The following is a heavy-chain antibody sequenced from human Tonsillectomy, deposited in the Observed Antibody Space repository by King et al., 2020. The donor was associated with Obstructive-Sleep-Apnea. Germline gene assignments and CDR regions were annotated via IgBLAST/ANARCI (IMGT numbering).Heavy chain of an antibody. Sequence: VQLVESGGGVVQPGRSLRLSCAASGFTFSSYGMHWVRQAPGKGLEWVAVIWYDGSNKYYADSVKGRFIISRENSKNTLYLQMNSLRAEDTAVYYCAKGGYYDILTGYPRDLYYFDYWGQGTLVTVSS. D-gene: IGHD3-9*01. CDR2: IWYDGSNK. V-gene: IGHV3-33*06. J-gene: IGHJ4*02. CDR3: AKGGYYDILTGYPRDLYYFDY. CDR1: GFTFSSYG.